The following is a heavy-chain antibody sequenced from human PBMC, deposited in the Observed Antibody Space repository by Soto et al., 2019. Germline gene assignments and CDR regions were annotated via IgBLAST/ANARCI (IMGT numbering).Heavy chain of an antibody. Sequence: GGSLRLSCAASGFTFSSYGMHWVRQAPGKGLEWVAVIWYDGSNKYYADSVKGRFTISRDNSKNTLYLQMNSLRAEDTAVYYCARDRLEQLVSGYYFDYWGQGTLVTVSS. J-gene: IGHJ4*02. D-gene: IGHD6-6*01. CDR3: ARDRLEQLVSGYYFDY. CDR2: IWYDGSNK. CDR1: GFTFSSYG. V-gene: IGHV3-33*08.